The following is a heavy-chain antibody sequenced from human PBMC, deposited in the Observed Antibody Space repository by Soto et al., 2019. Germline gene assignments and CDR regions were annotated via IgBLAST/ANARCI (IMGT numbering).Heavy chain of an antibody. V-gene: IGHV3-64D*06. CDR1: GFTFSNYA. D-gene: IGHD2-15*01. CDR3: VKGNQLLRYYFEF. J-gene: IGHJ4*01. Sequence: PGGSLRLSCSVSGFTFSNYAMHWVRQAPGKGLEYVSGITSDGDSTWHADSVKDRFTISRDNSKNTLFLQMSSLRVEDTAIYFCVKGNQLLRYYFEFWGHGTMVTVYS. CDR2: ITSDGDST.